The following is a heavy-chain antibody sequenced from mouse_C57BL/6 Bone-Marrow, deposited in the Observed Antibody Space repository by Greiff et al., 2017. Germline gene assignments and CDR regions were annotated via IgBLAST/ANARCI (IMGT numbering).Heavy chain of an antibody. CDR3: ARVGFITTVVDYYAMDY. Sequence: QVQLQQSGAELVRPGTSVKMSCKASGYTFTNYWIGWAKQRPGHGLEWIGDIYPGGGYTNYNEKFKGKATLTADKSSITAYMQVSSLTSEDSAIYYCARVGFITTVVDYYAMDYWGQGTSVTVSS. CDR1: GYTFTNYW. J-gene: IGHJ4*01. CDR2: IYPGGGYT. D-gene: IGHD1-1*01. V-gene: IGHV1-63*01.